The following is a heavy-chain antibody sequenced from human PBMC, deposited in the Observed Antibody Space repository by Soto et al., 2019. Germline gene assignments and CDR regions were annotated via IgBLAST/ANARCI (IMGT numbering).Heavy chain of an antibody. CDR1: GGTFSSYA. D-gene: IGHD6-13*01. CDR3: ARDRGIAADYYYYGMDV. J-gene: IGHJ6*02. CDR2: IIPIFGTA. Sequence: QVQLVQSGAEVKKPGSSVKVSCKASGGTFSSYAISWVRQAPGQGLEWMGGIIPIFGTANYAQKFQGRVTITADKSTSTAYIELSSLRSEDTAVYYCARDRGIAADYYYYGMDVWGQGTTVTVSS. V-gene: IGHV1-69*06.